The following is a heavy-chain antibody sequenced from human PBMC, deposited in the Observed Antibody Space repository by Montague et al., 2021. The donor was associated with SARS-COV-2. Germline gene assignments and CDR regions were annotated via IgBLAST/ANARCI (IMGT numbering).Heavy chain of an antibody. CDR2: IYWDDDG. Sequence: VKPTQTLTLTCIFSGFSLSTGGMGVGWIRQPPGRALEWLALIYWDDDGRYSPSLRSRLTITKDTSKNQVVLTMTNMDPVDTATYYCARTWAYGSGSYGVEPWGQGTLVTVSS. J-gene: IGHJ5*02. D-gene: IGHD3-10*01. CDR1: GFSLSTGGMG. V-gene: IGHV2-5*02. CDR3: ARTWAYGSGSYGVEP.